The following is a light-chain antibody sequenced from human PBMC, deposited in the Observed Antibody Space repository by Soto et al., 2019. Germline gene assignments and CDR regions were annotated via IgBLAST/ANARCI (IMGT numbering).Light chain of an antibody. CDR2: GAF. CDR3: QQYYNWPMYT. CDR1: QSVSTN. V-gene: IGKV3-15*01. Sequence: EIVMTQSPATLSVSPGEAATLSCRASQSVSTNLAWFQQKPGQPPRLLIYGAFTRATGIPARFSGGGSGTEFTLTISSLQSEDFAVYYCQQYYNWPMYTFGQGTKLEIK. J-gene: IGKJ2*01.